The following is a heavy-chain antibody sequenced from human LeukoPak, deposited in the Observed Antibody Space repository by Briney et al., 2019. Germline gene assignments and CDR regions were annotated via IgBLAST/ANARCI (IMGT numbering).Heavy chain of an antibody. Sequence: PGGSLRLSCAASGFTFSSSAMSWVRQAPGKGLEWVSSISGSGGSTYYADSVKGRFTISRDNAKNSLYLQMNSLRAEDTAVYYCARDGDTVLTRGYYYYMDVWGKGTTVTVSS. J-gene: IGHJ6*03. CDR1: GFTFSSSA. V-gene: IGHV3-23*01. CDR3: ARDGDTVLTRGYYYYMDV. CDR2: ISGSGGST. D-gene: IGHD4-23*01.